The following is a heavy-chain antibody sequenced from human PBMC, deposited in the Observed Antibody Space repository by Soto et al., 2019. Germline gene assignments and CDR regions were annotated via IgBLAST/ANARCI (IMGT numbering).Heavy chain of an antibody. CDR2: IIPIFGTA. J-gene: IGHJ4*02. CDR1: GCTFSSYA. CDR3: ANDYYDSSRYLDP. Sequence: GASVKVSCKASGCTFSSYAISWVRQAPGQGLEWMGGIIPIFGTANYAQKFQGRVTITADESTSTAYMELSSLRSEDTAVYYCANDYYDSSRYLDPWGQGTLVTVSS. D-gene: IGHD3-22*01. V-gene: IGHV1-69*13.